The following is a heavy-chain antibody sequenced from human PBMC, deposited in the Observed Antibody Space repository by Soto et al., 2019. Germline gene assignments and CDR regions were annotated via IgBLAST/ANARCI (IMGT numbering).Heavy chain of an antibody. CDR1: GGTFSSYA. V-gene: IGHV1-69*01. Sequence: QVQLVQSGAEVKKPGSSVTVSCKASGGTFSSYAISWVRQAPGQGLEWMGGIIPIFGTANYAQKFQGRVTITADESTSTAYMELSSLRSEDTAVYYCASALLLYYDTPAAFDIWGQGTMVTVSS. J-gene: IGHJ3*02. CDR2: IIPIFGTA. D-gene: IGHD3-22*01. CDR3: ASALLLYYDTPAAFDI.